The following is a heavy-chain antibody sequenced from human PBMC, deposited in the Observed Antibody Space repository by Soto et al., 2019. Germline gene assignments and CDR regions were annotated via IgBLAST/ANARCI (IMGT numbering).Heavy chain of an antibody. CDR1: GGPFSSHT. J-gene: IGHJ2*01. CDR3: ARPDFGDYWYFDL. CDR2: IIPALGTT. D-gene: IGHD4-17*01. Sequence: QDQLVQSGAEVKKPGSSVKVSCKAFGGPFSSHTFRWVRQAPGQGLEWMGRIIPALGTTTYAQKFQGRVTITADEAVTTVYMELNSLRTEDTAVYYCARPDFGDYWYFDLWGRGTLVTVFS. V-gene: IGHV1-69*08.